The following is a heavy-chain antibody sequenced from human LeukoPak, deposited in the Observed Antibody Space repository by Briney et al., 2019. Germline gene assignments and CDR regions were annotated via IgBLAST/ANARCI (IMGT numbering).Heavy chain of an antibody. CDR2: IYYSGST. CDR1: GGSISSYY. D-gene: IGHD6-13*01. Sequence: SETLSLTCTVSGGSISSYYWSWIRQPPGKGLEWIGYIYYSGSTNYNPSLKSRVTISVDTSKNQFSLKLSSVTAADTAVYYCARQRDSSWYLGWGQGTMVTVSS. CDR3: ARQRDSSWYLG. V-gene: IGHV4-59*08. J-gene: IGHJ3*01.